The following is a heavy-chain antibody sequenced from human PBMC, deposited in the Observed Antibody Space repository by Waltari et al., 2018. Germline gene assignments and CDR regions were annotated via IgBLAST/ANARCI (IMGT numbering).Heavy chain of an antibody. D-gene: IGHD6-13*01. Sequence: QLQLQESGPGLVKPSETLSLTCTVSGGSISSSSYYWGWIRQPPGKGLEWIGSIYYSGSTYYNPSLKSRVTISVDTAKNQFSLKLSSVTAADTAVYYCARDWRTNPRAAGLRGVDYWGQGTLVTVSS. CDR2: IYYSGST. CDR1: GGSISSSSYY. V-gene: IGHV4-39*07. J-gene: IGHJ4*02. CDR3: ARDWRTNPRAAGLRGVDY.